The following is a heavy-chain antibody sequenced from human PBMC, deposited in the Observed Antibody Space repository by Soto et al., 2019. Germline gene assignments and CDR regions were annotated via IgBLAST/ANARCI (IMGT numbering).Heavy chain of an antibody. V-gene: IGHV3-74*01. CDR1: GFTFSTYW. Sequence: GGSLRLSCAATGFTFSTYWMHWVRQGPGKGLVWVSRINSDGSSTSYADSVKGRFTISRDNAKNTLYLQMNSLRAEDTAVYYCASGGYCSSTSCYGSYYYGMDVWGQGTTVTVSS. J-gene: IGHJ6*02. CDR2: INSDGSST. CDR3: ASGGYCSSTSCYGSYYYGMDV. D-gene: IGHD2-2*01.